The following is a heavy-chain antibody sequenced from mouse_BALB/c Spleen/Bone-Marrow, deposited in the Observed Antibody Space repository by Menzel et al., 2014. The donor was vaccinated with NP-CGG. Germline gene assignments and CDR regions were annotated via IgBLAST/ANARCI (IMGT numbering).Heavy chain of an antibody. CDR2: IYPGDGET. CDR3: ARKYGDY. J-gene: IGHJ2*01. CDR1: GYLFXSYW. Sequence: VKLMESGAELVRPGSSVKISCKASGYLFXSYWMNWVKQRPGQGLEWIGQIYPGDGETNYNGKSKGNATLTADKSSSTAYMQLISLTSEDSAVYFCARKYGDYWGQGTTLTVSS. D-gene: IGHD2-10*02. V-gene: IGHV1-80*01.